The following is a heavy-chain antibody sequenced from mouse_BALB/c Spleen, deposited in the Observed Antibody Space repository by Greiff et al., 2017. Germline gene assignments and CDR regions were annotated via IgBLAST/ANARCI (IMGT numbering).Heavy chain of an antibody. D-gene: IGHD1-1*01. J-gene: IGHJ4*01. Sequence: VKLMESGPELVKPGASVKMSCKASGYTFTHYVISWVKQRTGQGLEWIGEIYPGSGSTYYNEKFKGKATLTADKSSNTAYMQLSSLTSEDSAVYFCARGVVATRAMDYWGQGTSVTVSS. CDR3: ARGVVATRAMDY. V-gene: IGHV1-77*01. CDR2: IYPGSGST. CDR1: GYTFTHYV.